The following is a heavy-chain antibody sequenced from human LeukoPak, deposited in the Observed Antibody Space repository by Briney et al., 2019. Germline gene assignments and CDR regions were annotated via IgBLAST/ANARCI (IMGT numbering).Heavy chain of an antibody. J-gene: IGHJ5*02. CDR2: ISRGGIS. V-gene: IGHV3-23*01. CDR1: GFTFSVYD. Sequence: GGSLRLSCAASGFTFSVYDMYWIRQSPGKGLECVSVISRGGISYYADSVKGRFTISRDNSKNTLYLQMNSLRAEDTAVYYCAKDSQSLYGDYALNWFDPWGQGTLVTVSS. D-gene: IGHD4-17*01. CDR3: AKDSQSLYGDYALNWFDP.